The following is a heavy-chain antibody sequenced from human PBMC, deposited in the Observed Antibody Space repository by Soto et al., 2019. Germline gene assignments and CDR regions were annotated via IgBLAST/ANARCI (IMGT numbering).Heavy chain of an antibody. J-gene: IGHJ4*02. Sequence: SETLSLTCTVSGGSISSSSYYWGWIRQPPGKGLEWIGSIYYSGSTYYNPSLKSRVTISVDTSKNQFSLKLSSVTAADTAVYYCALAPGIAVADPFDYWGQGTLVTVSS. CDR1: GGSISSSSYY. V-gene: IGHV4-39*01. CDR2: IYYSGST. CDR3: ALAPGIAVADPFDY. D-gene: IGHD6-19*01.